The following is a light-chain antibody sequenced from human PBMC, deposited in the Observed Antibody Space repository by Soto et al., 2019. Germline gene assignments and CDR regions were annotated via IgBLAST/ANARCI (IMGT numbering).Light chain of an antibody. CDR2: EVS. J-gene: IGKJ4*01. CDR3: LQSLQFPLT. V-gene: IGKV2D-29*01. CDR1: QTLLHSNGKSY. Sequence: DIVMTQTPLSLSVTHGQSASISCKSSQTLLHSNGKSYLYWYLQKAGQAPPLLIYEVSTRFSGVPDRCSGSGSATDFTLKISRVEAEDVGVYYCLQSLQFPLTFGGGTKVE.